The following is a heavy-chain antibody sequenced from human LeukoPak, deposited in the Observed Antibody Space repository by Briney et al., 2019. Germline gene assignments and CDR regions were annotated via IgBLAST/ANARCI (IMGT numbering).Heavy chain of an antibody. D-gene: IGHD2-2*01. CDR2: ISGSGGST. CDR1: GFTFSSYA. V-gene: IGHV3-23*01. Sequence: GGSLRLSCAASGFTFSSYAMSWVRQAPGKGLEWVSAISGSGGSTYYADSVKGRFTISRDNSKNTLYLQMNSLRAEDTAVYYCAKGYRDYCSSTSCLRDAFDIWGQGTMVTVSS. CDR3: AKGYRDYCSSTSCLRDAFDI. J-gene: IGHJ3*02.